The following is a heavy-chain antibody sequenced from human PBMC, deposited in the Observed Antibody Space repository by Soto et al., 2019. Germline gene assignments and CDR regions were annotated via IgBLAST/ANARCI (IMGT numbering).Heavy chain of an antibody. CDR1: GGSFSGYY. J-gene: IGHJ5*02. Sequence: SETLSLTCAVYGGSFSGYYWSWIRQPPGKGLEWIGEINHSGSTNYNPSLKSRVTISVDTSKNQFSLKLSSVTAADTAVYYCARGNSNYVNWFDPWGQGTLVTVSS. CDR3: ARGNSNYVNWFDP. D-gene: IGHD4-4*01. V-gene: IGHV4-34*01. CDR2: INHSGST.